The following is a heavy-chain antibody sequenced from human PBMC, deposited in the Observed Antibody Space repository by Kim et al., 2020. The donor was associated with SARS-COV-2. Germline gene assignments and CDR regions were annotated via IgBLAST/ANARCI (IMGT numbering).Heavy chain of an antibody. CDR1: GDSVSNNNSA. CDR3: ASWYFDY. CDR2: IYYRSEWFH. V-gene: IGHV6-1*01. J-gene: IGHJ4*02. Sequence: SQTPSLTCAISGDSVSNNNSAWHWIRQSPAGGLEWLGKIYYRSEWFHDYGASVRSRITINPDTSKNQFSLQLNSVTPEDTALYYCASWYFDYWGQGTPVTVSS.